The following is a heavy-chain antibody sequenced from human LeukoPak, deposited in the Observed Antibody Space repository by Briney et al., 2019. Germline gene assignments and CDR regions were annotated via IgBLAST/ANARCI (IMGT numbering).Heavy chain of an antibody. Sequence: GASVKVSCKASGYTFTSYGISWVRQAPGQGLEWMGWISAYNGNTNYAQKLQGRVTMTTDTSTSTAYMELRSLRSDDTAVYYCARDVESSRWWGTRGDYYFDYWGQGTLVTVSS. J-gene: IGHJ4*02. CDR3: ARDVESSRWWGTRGDYYFDY. V-gene: IGHV1-18*01. CDR2: ISAYNGNT. CDR1: GYTFTSYG. D-gene: IGHD2-8*02.